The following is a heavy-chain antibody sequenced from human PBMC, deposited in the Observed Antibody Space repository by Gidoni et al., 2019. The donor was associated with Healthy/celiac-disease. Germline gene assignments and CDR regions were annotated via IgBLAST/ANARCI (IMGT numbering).Heavy chain of an antibody. CDR2: ISSSSSYI. V-gene: IGHV3-21*01. Sequence: EVQLVESGGGLVKHGWSLRLALPASGCTFSGNVMNWVSQSPGKGLEWVSAISSSSSYIYYAASVKCRVTISRDNAKNSLYLQMNSLRAESTAVYSCARGSYSSSFHFDYWGQGTLVTVSA. J-gene: IGHJ4*02. CDR3: ARGSYSSSFHFDY. D-gene: IGHD6-6*01. CDR1: GCTFSGNV.